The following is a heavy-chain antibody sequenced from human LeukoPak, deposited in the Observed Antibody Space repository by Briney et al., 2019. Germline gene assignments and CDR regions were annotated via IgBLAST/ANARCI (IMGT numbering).Heavy chain of an antibody. CDR2: ISSSSYI. CDR3: ASHMVRGVITD. J-gene: IGHJ4*02. CDR1: GFTFSSYS. V-gene: IGHV3-21*01. D-gene: IGHD3-10*01. Sequence: GGSLRLSCAASGFTFSSYSMNWVRQAPGKGLEWVSSISSSSYIYYADSVKGRFTISRDNAKNSLYLQMNSLRAEDTAVYYCASHMVRGVITDWGQGTLVTVSS.